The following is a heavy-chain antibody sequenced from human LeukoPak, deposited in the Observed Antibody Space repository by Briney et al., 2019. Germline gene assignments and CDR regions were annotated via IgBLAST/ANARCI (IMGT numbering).Heavy chain of an antibody. CDR3: ARTLELGKVWFDP. J-gene: IGHJ5*02. CDR2: IIPIFGTA. CDR1: GGTFSSYA. Sequence: GASVKVSCKASGGTFSSYAISWVRQAPGQGLEWMGGIIPIFGTANYAQKFQGRVTITADESTSTAYMELSRLRSDDTAVYYCARTLELGKVWFDPWGQGTLVTISS. V-gene: IGHV1-69*13. D-gene: IGHD7-27*01.